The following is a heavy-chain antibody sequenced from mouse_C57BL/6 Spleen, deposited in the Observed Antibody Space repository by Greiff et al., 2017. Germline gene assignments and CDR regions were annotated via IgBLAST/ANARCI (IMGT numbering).Heavy chain of an antibody. D-gene: IGHD1-1*01. CDR1: GYTFTSYD. Sequence: VMLVESGPELVKPGASVKLSCKASGYTFTSYDINWVKQRPGQGLEWIGWIYPRDGSTKYNEKFKGKATLTVDTSSSTAYMELHSLTSEDSAVYFCARDYGSPLDYWGQGTTLTVSS. V-gene: IGHV1-85*01. CDR2: IYPRDGST. CDR3: ARDYGSPLDY. J-gene: IGHJ2*01.